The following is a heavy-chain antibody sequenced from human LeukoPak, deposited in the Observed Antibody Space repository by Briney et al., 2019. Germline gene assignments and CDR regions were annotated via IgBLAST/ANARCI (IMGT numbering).Heavy chain of an antibody. D-gene: IGHD3-10*01. CDR1: GYTFTSYG. Sequence: ASVKVSCKASGYTFTSYGISWVRQAPGQGLEWMGWISAYNGNTNYAQKLQGRVTMTTDTSTSTAYMEPRSLRSDDTAVYYCARDQGALLWFGELFSSYYYYGMDVWGQGTTVTVSS. CDR3: ARDQGALLWFGELFSSYYYYGMDV. J-gene: IGHJ6*02. V-gene: IGHV1-18*01. CDR2: ISAYNGNT.